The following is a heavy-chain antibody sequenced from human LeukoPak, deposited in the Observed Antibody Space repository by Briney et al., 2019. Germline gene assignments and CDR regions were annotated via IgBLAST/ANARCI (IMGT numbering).Heavy chain of an antibody. CDR1: GFTFSSYA. CDR3: AKLEDYYDSSGYYPHPYFDY. Sequence: GGSLRLSCAASGFTFSSYAMHWVRQAPGKGLEWVAVISYDGSNKYYADSVKGRFTISRDNSKNTLYLQMNSLRAEDTAVYYCAKLEDYYDSSGYYPHPYFDYWGQGTLVTVSS. V-gene: IGHV3-30-3*02. D-gene: IGHD3-22*01. CDR2: ISYDGSNK. J-gene: IGHJ4*02.